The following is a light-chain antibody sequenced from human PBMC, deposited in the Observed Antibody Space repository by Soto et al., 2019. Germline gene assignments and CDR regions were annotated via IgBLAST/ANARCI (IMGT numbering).Light chain of an antibody. CDR1: QSISSW. J-gene: IGKJ1*01. V-gene: IGKV1-5*03. Sequence: DIQMTKSPSTLSASVGDRVTITCRASQSISSWLAWYQQKPGKAPKLLIYEASSSEIGVPPRFSGSAFGTQFTLTISSLQPEDSATYYCQYYKEHSTFGQGTRLEIK. CDR3: QYYKEHST. CDR2: EAS.